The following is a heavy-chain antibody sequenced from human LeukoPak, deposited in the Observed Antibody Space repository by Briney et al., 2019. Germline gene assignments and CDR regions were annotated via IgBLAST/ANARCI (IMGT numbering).Heavy chain of an antibody. CDR1: GFTFSSYW. CDR2: INSDGSST. V-gene: IGHV3-74*01. Sequence: PGGSLRLSCAASGFTFSSYWMHWVRQAPGKGLVWVSRINSDGSSTSYADSVKGRFTISRDNAKNTLYLQMNSLRAEDTDVYYCARETAAAGDYYFDYWGQGTLVTVSS. J-gene: IGHJ4*02. D-gene: IGHD6-13*01. CDR3: ARETAAAGDYYFDY.